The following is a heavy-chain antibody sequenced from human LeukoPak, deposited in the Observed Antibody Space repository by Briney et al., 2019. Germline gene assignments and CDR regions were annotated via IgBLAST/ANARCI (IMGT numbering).Heavy chain of an antibody. D-gene: IGHD6-6*01. CDR1: GYTFTSYD. Sequence: ASGKVSCKAAGYTFTSYDINWGRQATGQGLEWMGGMNPNSGNTGYAQKCQGRGTMTRNTAISTAYMELSSLRAEYTAAYYCARGRRPWHPYTWFHPRRQGPLVPVPT. CDR2: MNPNSGNT. CDR3: ARGRRPWHPYTWFHP. J-gene: IGHJ5*02. V-gene: IGHV1-8*01.